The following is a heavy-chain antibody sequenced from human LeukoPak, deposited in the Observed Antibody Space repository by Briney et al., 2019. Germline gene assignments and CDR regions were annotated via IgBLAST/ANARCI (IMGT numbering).Heavy chain of an antibody. Sequence: GGSLRLSCAASGFTVSSNYMSWVRQAPGKGLEWVSVIYSGGSTYYADSVKGRFTISRDNSKNTLYLQMNSLRAEDTAVYYCARDALNSGFPFDYWGQGTLVTVSS. D-gene: IGHD6-19*01. CDR1: GFTVSSNY. CDR3: ARDALNSGFPFDY. CDR2: IYSGGST. J-gene: IGHJ4*02. V-gene: IGHV3-53*01.